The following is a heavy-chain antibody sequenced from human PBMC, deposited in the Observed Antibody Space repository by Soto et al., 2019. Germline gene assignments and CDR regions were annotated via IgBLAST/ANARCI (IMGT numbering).Heavy chain of an antibody. J-gene: IGHJ4*02. V-gene: IGHV4-38-2*01. CDR2: VYHSGTT. CDR3: AKGNYRGNIYAYDY. Sequence: SETLSLTCAVSGYFISNGYHWGWIRLSPGKGLEWIGSVYHSGTTYYNPSLRRRVTVSVDTSKNQFSLRLNSVTTADTAVYYCAKGNYRGNIYAYDYWGQGTLVTVSS. CDR1: GYFISNGYH. D-gene: IGHD5-18*01.